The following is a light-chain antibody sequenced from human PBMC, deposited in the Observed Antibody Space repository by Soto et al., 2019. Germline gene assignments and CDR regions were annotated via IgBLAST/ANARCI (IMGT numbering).Light chain of an antibody. V-gene: IGKV3-11*01. CDR1: QTVSNQ. CDR2: DAS. J-gene: IGKJ5*01. CDR3: QQSAGSST. Sequence: EIVWTQSPGTLSFSPVERATLSCRASQTVSNQLAWYQQKPGQAPRLLIYDASRRVTGIPARFSGSGSGTDFTLTLSSLETEDFAVYYCQQSAGSSTFGQGIRLEIK.